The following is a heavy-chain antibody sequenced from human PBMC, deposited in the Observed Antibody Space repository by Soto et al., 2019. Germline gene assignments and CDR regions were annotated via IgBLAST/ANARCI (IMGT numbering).Heavy chain of an antibody. V-gene: IGHV1-8*01. J-gene: IGHJ5*02. D-gene: IGHD6-6*01. CDR2: MNPNSGNT. Sequence: GASVKVSCKASGYTFTSCDINWVRQATGQGLEWMGWMNPNSGNTGYAQKFQGRVTMTRNTSISTAYMEPSSLRSEDTAVYYCARRRLRSSPHPYNWFDPWGQGTLVTVSS. CDR1: GYTFTSCD. CDR3: ARRRLRSSPHPYNWFDP.